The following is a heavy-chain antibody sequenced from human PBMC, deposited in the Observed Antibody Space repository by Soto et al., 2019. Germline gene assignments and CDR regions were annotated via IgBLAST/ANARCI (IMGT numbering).Heavy chain of an antibody. CDR2: IYYSGNT. V-gene: IGHV4-61*03. J-gene: IGHJ6*02. D-gene: IGHD3-3*01. CDR1: GGSISSTNW. CDR3: ARGMGTALEPINYYYFYGMDV. Sequence: SETLSLTCAVSGGSISSTNWWSWIRQPPGKGLEWIGYIYYSGNTNYNPSLKSRVNISLDTSKNHFSLNLSSVTAADTAVYYCARGMGTALEPINYYYFYGMDVWAQGNTVTVSS.